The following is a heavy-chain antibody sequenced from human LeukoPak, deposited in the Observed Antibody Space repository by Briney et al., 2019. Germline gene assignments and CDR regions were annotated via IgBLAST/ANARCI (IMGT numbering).Heavy chain of an antibody. Sequence: GGSLRLSCAASGFTFSTSWMHWVRQAPGKRLVRVSRVESNGRNTIYADSVKGRFTISRDNRKNTLYLQMNSLRAEDTAVYYCARDGSAYNFDYWGQGTLVTVSS. D-gene: IGHD5-24*01. CDR3: ARDGSAYNFDY. V-gene: IGHV3-74*01. J-gene: IGHJ4*02. CDR2: VESNGRNT. CDR1: GFTFSTSW.